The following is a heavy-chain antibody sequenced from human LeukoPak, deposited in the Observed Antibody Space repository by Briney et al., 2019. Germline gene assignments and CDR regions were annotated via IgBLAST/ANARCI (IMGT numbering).Heavy chain of an antibody. CDR3: AKSSSSWSYYFNY. CDR1: GFTFSGYA. CDR2: ITITGSSP. D-gene: IGHD6-13*01. J-gene: IGHJ4*02. Sequence: PGGSLRLSCAASGFTFSGYAMAWVRHAPGKGLEWVSSITITGSSPSYADSVKGRFTISRDNSKNTLYLQMNSLRAEDTAVYFCAKSSSSWSYYFNYWGQGTLVTVSS. V-gene: IGHV3-23*01.